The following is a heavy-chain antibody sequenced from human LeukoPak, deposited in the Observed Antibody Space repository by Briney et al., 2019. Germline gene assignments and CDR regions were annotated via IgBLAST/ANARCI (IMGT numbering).Heavy chain of an antibody. V-gene: IGHV4-38-2*02. CDR3: ARALGGSGGEV. CDR2: IYHSGST. J-gene: IGHJ3*01. CDR1: GYSISSGYY. D-gene: IGHD3-10*01. Sequence: PSETLSLTCTVSGYSISSGYYWGWIRQPPGKGLEWIGSIYHSGSTFYNPSLKSRVTISVDTAKNQFSLKLSSVTAADTAVYYCARALGGSGGEVWGQGTMVTVSS.